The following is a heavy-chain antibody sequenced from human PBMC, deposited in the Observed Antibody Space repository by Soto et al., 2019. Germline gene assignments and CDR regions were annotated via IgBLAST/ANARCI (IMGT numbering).Heavy chain of an antibody. CDR3: ARSGVIGRWLQSLDAFDI. V-gene: IGHV4-31*03. CDR1: GGSISSGGYY. D-gene: IGHD3-16*02. CDR2: IYYSGST. Sequence: SETLSLTCTVSGGSISSGGYYWSWIRQHPGKGLEWIGYIYYSGSTYYNPSLKSRVTISVDTSKNQFSLKLSSVTAADTAVYYCARSGVIGRWLQSLDAFDIWGQGTMVTVS. J-gene: IGHJ3*02.